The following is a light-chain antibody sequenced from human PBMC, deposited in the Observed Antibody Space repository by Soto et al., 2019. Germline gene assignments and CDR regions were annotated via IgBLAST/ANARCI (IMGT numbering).Light chain of an antibody. CDR2: EVN. Sequence: QSALTQPASVSGSPGQSITISFSGTTSDVGGYDVVSWYQQHPGKAPKLMIFEVNQRPSGVSDRFSGSKSGNTASLTISGLQAGDEADYYCCSFAGSSTFWVFGGGTKLTVL. CDR1: TSDVGGYDV. V-gene: IGLV2-23*02. CDR3: CSFAGSSTFWV. J-gene: IGLJ3*02.